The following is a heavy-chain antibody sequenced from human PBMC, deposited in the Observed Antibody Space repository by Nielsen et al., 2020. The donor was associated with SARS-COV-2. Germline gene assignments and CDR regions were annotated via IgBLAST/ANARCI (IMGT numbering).Heavy chain of an antibody. V-gene: IGHV3-30-3*01. CDR3: AKGERGISIVFES. D-gene: IGHD3-3*02. CDR2: ISDDGSEK. Sequence: GESLKISCAASGFTFSSYAMHWVRQAPGKGLEWVAVISDDGSEKYYADSVKGRFTISKDDSKTTLYLQMNSLRAEDTAQYYCAKGERGISIVFESWGQGTLVTVSS. CDR1: GFTFSSYA. J-gene: IGHJ4*02.